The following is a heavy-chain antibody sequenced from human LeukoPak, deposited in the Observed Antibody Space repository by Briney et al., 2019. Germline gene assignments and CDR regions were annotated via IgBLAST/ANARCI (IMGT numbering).Heavy chain of an antibody. CDR2: INHSGST. V-gene: IGHV4-34*01. Sequence: TSETLSLTCAVYGGSFSGYYWSWIRQPPGKGLEWIGEINHSGSTNYNPSLKSRVTISVDTSKNQFSLKLSSVTAADTAVYYCARGNYDSSGYLDYWGQGTLVTVSS. J-gene: IGHJ4*02. CDR3: ARGNYDSSGYLDY. CDR1: GGSFSGYY. D-gene: IGHD3-22*01.